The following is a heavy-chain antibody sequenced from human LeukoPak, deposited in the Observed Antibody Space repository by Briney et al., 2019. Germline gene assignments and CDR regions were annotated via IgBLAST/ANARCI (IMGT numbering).Heavy chain of an antibody. J-gene: IGHJ4*02. CDR2: ISAYNDNT. V-gene: IGHV1-18*01. Sequence: ASVKVSCKASGYTFTNYDISWVRQAPGQGLEWMGWISAYNDNTNYAQKLQGRVTMTTDTSTSTAYMELRSLRSDDTAVYYCAREHSGSYSQPLDYFVYWGQGTLVTVSS. CDR3: AREHSGSYSQPLDYFVY. CDR1: GYTFTNYD. D-gene: IGHD1-26*01.